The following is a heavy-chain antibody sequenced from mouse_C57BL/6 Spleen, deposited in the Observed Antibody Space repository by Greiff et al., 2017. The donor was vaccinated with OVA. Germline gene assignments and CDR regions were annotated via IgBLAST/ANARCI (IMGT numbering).Heavy chain of an antibody. CDR3: ARQEGYYGWYFDV. CDR1: GFTFSDYG. V-gene: IGHV5-15*01. CDR2: ISNLAYSI. J-gene: IGHJ1*03. D-gene: IGHD1-1*01. Sequence: EVMLVESGGGLVQPGGSLKLSCAASGFTFSDYGMAWVRQAPRKGPEWVAFISNLAYSIYSADTVTGRFTISRENAKNTLYLEMSSLRSEDTAMYYCARQEGYYGWYFDVWGTGTTVTVSS.